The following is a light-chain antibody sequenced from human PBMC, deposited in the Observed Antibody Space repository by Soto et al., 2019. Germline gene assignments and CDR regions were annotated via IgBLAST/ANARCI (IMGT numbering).Light chain of an antibody. V-gene: IGKV3D-7*01. CDR3: QQDYNSWT. CDR2: GAS. J-gene: IGKJ1*01. Sequence: PGERFTLSCRASQSVSSSSFTWYQQKPGQAPRLLIYGASTRATGIPARFSGSGSGTDFTLTISSLQPEDFAVYYCQQDYNSWTFGQGTKVDI. CDR1: QSVSSSS.